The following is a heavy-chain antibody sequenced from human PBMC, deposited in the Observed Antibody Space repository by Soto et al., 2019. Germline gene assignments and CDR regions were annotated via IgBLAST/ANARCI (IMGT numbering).Heavy chain of an antibody. CDR3: ARDSGIAGPSADLDY. D-gene: IGHD1-26*01. CDR2: VNGGNGNT. Sequence: QVQLVQSGAEVKEPGASVKVSCKASGYTFTTHVMQWVRQAPGQRLGWMGWVNGGNGNTKYSQKFQDRVTITRDTAATTAYMELRRLRSEDKAVYYCARDSGIAGPSADLDYWGQGPMVTVSS. V-gene: IGHV1-3*01. CDR1: GYTFTTHV. J-gene: IGHJ4*02.